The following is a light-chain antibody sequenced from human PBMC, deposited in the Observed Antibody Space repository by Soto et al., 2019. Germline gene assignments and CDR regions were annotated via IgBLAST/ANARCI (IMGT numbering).Light chain of an antibody. CDR2: DAS. V-gene: IGKV1-5*01. Sequence: DIQMTQSPSTLSASVGDRVTITCRASQTIGSWLAWYQQKPGKAPKVLIYDASTLESGVPSRFSGSGSGTEFTLTISSLQPEDSATYYCQQHNSSPWTFGQGTRVEIK. CDR3: QQHNSSPWT. CDR1: QTIGSW. J-gene: IGKJ1*01.